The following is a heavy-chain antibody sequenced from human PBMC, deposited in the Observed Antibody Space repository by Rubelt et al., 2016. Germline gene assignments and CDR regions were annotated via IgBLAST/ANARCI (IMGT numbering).Heavy chain of an antibody. V-gene: IGHV3-74*01. J-gene: IGHJ4*02. CDR2: INSDGSST. D-gene: IGHD3-22*01. CDR3: AKGASYYDADEASEWGFDY. Sequence: GKGLVWVSRINSDGSSTSYADSVKGRFTISRDNAKNTLYLQMNSLRAEDTAVYYCAKGASYYDADEASEWGFDYWGQGTLVTVSS.